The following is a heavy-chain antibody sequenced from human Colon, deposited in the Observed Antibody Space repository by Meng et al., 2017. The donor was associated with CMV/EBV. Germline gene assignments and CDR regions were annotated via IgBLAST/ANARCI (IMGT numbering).Heavy chain of an antibody. CDR3: AKALNLVVPAAAYFHS. V-gene: IGHV3-74*01. CDR2: INTDGRTT. CDR1: GFTFSHYW. J-gene: IGHJ4*01. Sequence: GESLKISCEASGFTFSHYWMHWVRQAPGKGLEWVSRINTDGRTTDYADSVKGRFTISRDDGRSTLYLQMNNLRAEDTAVYFCAKALNLVVPAAAYFHSWGNGTLVTVSS. D-gene: IGHD2-2*01.